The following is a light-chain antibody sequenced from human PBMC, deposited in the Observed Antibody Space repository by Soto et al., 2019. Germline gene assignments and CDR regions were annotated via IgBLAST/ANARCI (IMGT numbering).Light chain of an antibody. CDR2: AAS. CDR1: QGISSY. Sequence: DIQLTQSPSFLSASVGDRVTITCRASQGISSYLAWYQQKPGKAPKLLIYAASTLQSGVPSRFSGSGSRTEFTLTISSLQPEDFATYYCQQLNSYPRGVTFGGGTKVEIK. CDR3: QQLNSYPRGVT. J-gene: IGKJ4*01. V-gene: IGKV1-9*01.